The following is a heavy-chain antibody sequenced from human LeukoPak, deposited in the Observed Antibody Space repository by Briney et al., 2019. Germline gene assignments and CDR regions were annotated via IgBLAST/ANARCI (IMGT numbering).Heavy chain of an antibody. CDR1: GFTFSSHG. V-gene: IGHV3-23*01. J-gene: IGHJ1*01. Sequence: GGSLRLSCAASGFTFSSHGMNWVRQAPGKGLEWVSGISPSGGITYYTDSVKGRFTISRDNSKNTLYLQINSLRAGDTAVYYCAKDSYDDSIWGQGTLVTVSS. D-gene: IGHD5-18*01. CDR2: ISPSGGIT. CDR3: AKDSYDDSI.